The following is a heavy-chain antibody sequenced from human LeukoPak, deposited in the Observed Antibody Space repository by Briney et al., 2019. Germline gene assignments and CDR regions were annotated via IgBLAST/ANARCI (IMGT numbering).Heavy chain of an antibody. CDR3: ARVSGGRTEYFDS. CDR2: ITGSSRII. Sequence: SGGSLRLSCAASGFTFNSYAMNWVRQAPGVGLQWLSYITGSSRIIYYADSVKGRFTISRDNAKTSLYLQMNSLRAEDTAVYYCARVSGGRTEYFDSWGQGTLVTVSS. V-gene: IGHV3-48*04. J-gene: IGHJ4*02. D-gene: IGHD1/OR15-1a*01. CDR1: GFTFNSYA.